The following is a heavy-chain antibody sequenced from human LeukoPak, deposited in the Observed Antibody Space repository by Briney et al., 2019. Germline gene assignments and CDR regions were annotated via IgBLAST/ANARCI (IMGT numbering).Heavy chain of an antibody. D-gene: IGHD2-2*01. Sequence: ASVKVSCKASGGTFSSYAISWVRQAPGQGLEWMGGIIPIFGTANYAQKFQGRVTITADESTSTAYMELSSLRSEDTAVYYCARVGGCSSTSCYEGWFDPWGQGTLVTVPS. CDR1: GGTFSSYA. V-gene: IGHV1-69*13. CDR2: IIPIFGTA. J-gene: IGHJ5*02. CDR3: ARVGGCSSTSCYEGWFDP.